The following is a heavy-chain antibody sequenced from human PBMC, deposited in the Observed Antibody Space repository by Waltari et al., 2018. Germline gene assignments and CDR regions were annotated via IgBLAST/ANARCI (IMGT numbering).Heavy chain of an antibody. CDR1: GGSISSGSYY. CDR3: ATDSSSAALGDY. D-gene: IGHD6-6*01. J-gene: IGHJ4*02. CDR2: IYTSGST. V-gene: IGHV4-61*02. Sequence: QVQLQESGPGLVKPSQTLSLTCTVSGGSISSGSYYWSWIRQPAGKGLEWIGRIYTSGSTNYNPSLKRRVTISVDTSKNQFSLKLSSVTAADTAVYYCATDSSSAALGDYWGQGTLVTVSS.